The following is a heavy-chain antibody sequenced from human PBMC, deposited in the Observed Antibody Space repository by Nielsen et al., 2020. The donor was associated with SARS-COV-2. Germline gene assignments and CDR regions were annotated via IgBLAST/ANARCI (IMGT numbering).Heavy chain of an antibody. CDR1: GLTFSSYA. J-gene: IGHJ4*02. CDR3: TRDLISFDY. D-gene: IGHD3-3*02. Sequence: GGSLRLSCAASGLTFSSYAMHWVRQAPGKGLEWVGFIRSKAYGGTTEYAASVKGRFTISRDDSKSIAYLQMNSLKTEDTAVYYCTRDLISFDYWGQGTLVTVSS. CDR2: IRSKAYGGTT. V-gene: IGHV3-49*04.